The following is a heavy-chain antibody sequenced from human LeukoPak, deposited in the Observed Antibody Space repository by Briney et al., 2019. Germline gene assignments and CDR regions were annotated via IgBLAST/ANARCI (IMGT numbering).Heavy chain of an antibody. CDR1: GYSFTSYW. Sequence: GEPLKISCQGSGYSFTSYWIGSVPQIPRKSLEWGGINYLRDSDTRYSPSFQGQATISADQSISTAYLQWSSLKASDTAMYYCARLNPYDSSGYYLDAFDIWGQGTMVTVSS. D-gene: IGHD3-22*01. CDR3: ARLNPYDSSGYYLDAFDI. CDR2: NYLRDSDT. J-gene: IGHJ3*02. V-gene: IGHV5-51*01.